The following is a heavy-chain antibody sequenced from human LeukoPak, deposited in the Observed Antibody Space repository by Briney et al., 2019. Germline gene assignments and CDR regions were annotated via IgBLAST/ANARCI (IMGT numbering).Heavy chain of an antibody. CDR3: ARDRTLGGWYRWFDP. CDR2: MSSGGSF. J-gene: IGHJ5*02. V-gene: IGHV4-39*02. D-gene: IGHD6-19*01. Sequence: SETLSLTCIVSGVSIRSGDYYWGWIRQPPGKSLGWIGCMSSGGSFFYNPSLENRVTITVDTSKNHFSLKLSSVTAADTAVYYCARDRTLGGWYRWFDPWGQGTLVTVSS. CDR1: GVSIRSGDYY.